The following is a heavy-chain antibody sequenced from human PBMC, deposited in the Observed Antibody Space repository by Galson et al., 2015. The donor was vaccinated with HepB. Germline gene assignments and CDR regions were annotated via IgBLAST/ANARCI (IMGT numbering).Heavy chain of an antibody. CDR2: IKEDGSEK. D-gene: IGHD2-2*01. CDR3: ARDGAVVGGGDWFDS. CDR1: GFTFAKYW. V-gene: IGHV3-7*01. Sequence: SLRLSCAASGFTFAKYWMTWVRQAPGKGLQWVANIKEDGSEKSYVDSVKGRFSISRDNAKNSLWLQMNSLRADDTAVYYCARDGAVVGGGDWFDSWGHGTLVTVSS. J-gene: IGHJ5*01.